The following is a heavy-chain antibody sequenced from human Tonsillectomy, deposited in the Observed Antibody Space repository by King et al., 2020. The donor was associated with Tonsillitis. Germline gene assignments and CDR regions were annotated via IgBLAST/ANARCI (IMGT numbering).Heavy chain of an antibody. J-gene: IGHJ5*02. Sequence: LQLQELGPGLVKPSETLSLTCTVSGASISSSDYYWGWIRQPPGKGLEWIGNIYFIESTYYNPSLKSRVTISVDTSKNQFSLKLSSVTAADTAVYFCAITTLDYGGFWFDPWGQGTLVTVSS. CDR1: GASISSSDYY. D-gene: IGHD4-23*01. V-gene: IGHV4-39*01. CDR3: AITTLDYGGFWFDP. CDR2: IYFIEST.